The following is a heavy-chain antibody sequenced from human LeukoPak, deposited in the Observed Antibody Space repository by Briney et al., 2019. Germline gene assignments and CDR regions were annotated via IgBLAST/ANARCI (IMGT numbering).Heavy chain of an antibody. CDR1: GFTFSSYW. CDR2: IKSDGRST. CDR3: TRDFKYSSDY. D-gene: IGHD6-6*01. J-gene: IGHJ4*02. V-gene: IGHV3-74*01. Sequence: GGSLRLSCAASGFTFSSYWMHWVRQAPGKGLVWVSLIKSDGRSTSYADSVKGRFTISRDNAKNTVYLQMNSLRVEDTAVYYCTRDFKYSSDYWGQGTLVTVSS.